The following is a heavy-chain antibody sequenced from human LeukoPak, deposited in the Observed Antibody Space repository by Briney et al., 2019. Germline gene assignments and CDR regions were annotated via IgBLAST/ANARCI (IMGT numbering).Heavy chain of an antibody. CDR2: ISYDGSNK. D-gene: IGHD3-10*01. CDR3: ANAEVERMVRGVINLRRFDY. CDR1: GFTFSSYA. V-gene: IGHV3-30-3*01. J-gene: IGHJ4*02. Sequence: PGRSLRLSCAASGFTFSSYAMHWVRQAPGKGLEWVAVISYDGSNKYYADSVKGRFTISRDNSKNTLYLQMNSLRAEDTAVYYSANAEVERMVRGVINLRRFDYWGQGTLVTVSS.